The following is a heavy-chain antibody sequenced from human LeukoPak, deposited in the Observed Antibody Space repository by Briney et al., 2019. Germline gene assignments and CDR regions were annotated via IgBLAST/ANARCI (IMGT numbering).Heavy chain of an antibody. D-gene: IGHD6-13*01. V-gene: IGHV6-1*01. Sequence: SQTLSLTCAISGDSVSSNSAAWNWIRQSPSRGLEWLGRTYYRSKWYNDYAVSVKSRITINPDTSKNQFSLKLSSVTAADTAVYYCARDSLVHPNRWFDPWGQGTLVIVSS. J-gene: IGHJ5*02. CDR2: TYYRSKWYN. CDR1: GDSVSSNSAA. CDR3: ARDSLVHPNRWFDP.